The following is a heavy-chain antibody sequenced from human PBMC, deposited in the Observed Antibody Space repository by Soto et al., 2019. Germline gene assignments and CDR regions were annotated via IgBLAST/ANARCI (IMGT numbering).Heavy chain of an antibody. CDR3: ARRIIVVVTAAIQDGAFDI. Sequence: GESLKISFKASGYSFTGYLICWVRQMPGKGLDWMGIIYPADSDTRYSPSFQGQVTISADKSISTAYLQWSSLKASDTAMYYCARRIIVVVTAAIQDGAFDIWGQWTMVTVSS. D-gene: IGHD2-2*01. V-gene: IGHV5-51*01. CDR1: GYSFTGYL. J-gene: IGHJ3*02. CDR2: IYPADSDT.